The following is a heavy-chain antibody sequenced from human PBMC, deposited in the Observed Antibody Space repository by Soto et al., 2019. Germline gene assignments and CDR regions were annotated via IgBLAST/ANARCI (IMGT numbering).Heavy chain of an antibody. V-gene: IGHV1-2*04. Sequence: QVQLVQSGAEVKKPGASVKVSCKASGYTFTGYYMHWVRQAPGQGLEWMGWINPNSGGTNYAQKFQGWVTMTRDTSMSTASMELSRLRSDDTAVYYCARGGYSSSWEKHYYYYYGMDVWGQGPTVTVSS. CDR3: ARGGYSSSWEKHYYYYYGMDV. J-gene: IGHJ6*02. CDR2: INPNSGGT. D-gene: IGHD6-13*01. CDR1: GYTFTGYY.